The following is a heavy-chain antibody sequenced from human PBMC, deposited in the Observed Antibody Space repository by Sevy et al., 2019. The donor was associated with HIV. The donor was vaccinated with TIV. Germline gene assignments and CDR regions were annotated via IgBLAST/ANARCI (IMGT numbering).Heavy chain of an antibody. CDR2: ISWNSGSI. J-gene: IGHJ6*02. CDR3: AKDLRDGYCSGGSCYGYYYGMDV. CDR1: GLTFDDYA. D-gene: IGHD2-15*01. V-gene: IGHV3-9*01. Sequence: GGSLRLSCAASGLTFDDYAMHWVRQAPGKGLEWVSGISWNSGSIGYADSVKGRFTISRDNAKNSLYLQMNSLRAEDTALYYCAKDLRDGYCSGGSCYGYYYGMDVWGQGTTVTVSS.